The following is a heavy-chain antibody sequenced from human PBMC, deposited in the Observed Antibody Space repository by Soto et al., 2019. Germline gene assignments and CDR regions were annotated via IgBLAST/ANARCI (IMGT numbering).Heavy chain of an antibody. J-gene: IGHJ4*02. D-gene: IGHD3-9*01. V-gene: IGHV1-69*01. CDR3: AREPTVDTTGYFYYFDF. Sequence: QVVQSGAEVRRPGSSVKVSCKASGGTFGNFVINWVRQASGQGLEWMGGITPVFGTPHYAQRFQGRVTITADESTETVYMEMRGLRVGDTAVYYCAREPTVDTTGYFYYFDFWGQGTLVSVSA. CDR2: ITPVFGTP. CDR1: GGTFGNFV.